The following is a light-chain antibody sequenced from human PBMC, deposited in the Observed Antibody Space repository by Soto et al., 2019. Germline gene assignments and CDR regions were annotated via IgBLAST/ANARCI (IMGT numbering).Light chain of an antibody. J-gene: IGKJ3*01. CDR1: QGISTY. CDR3: QHLNSLFT. CDR2: AAS. V-gene: IGKV1-9*01. Sequence: IQLTQSPSSLSASVGDRVTITCRASQGISTYLAWYQQKSGKAPKLLIYAASTVQSGVPARFSGSGSGTDFTLTVSSLQPEDFATYSCQHLNSLFTFGPGTKVDIK.